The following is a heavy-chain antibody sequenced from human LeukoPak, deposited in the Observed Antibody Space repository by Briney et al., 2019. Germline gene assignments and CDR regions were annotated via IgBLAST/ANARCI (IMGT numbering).Heavy chain of an antibody. CDR1: GGSISSSNW. V-gene: IGHV4-4*02. CDR2: INHSGST. Sequence: PSETLSLTCAVSGGSISSSNWWSWVRQPPGKGLEWIGEINHSGSTNYNPSLKSRVTISVDTSKNQFSLKLSSVTAADTAVYYCARSLNYYDSSGYYYDYWGQGTLVTVSS. CDR3: ARSLNYYDSSGYYYDY. D-gene: IGHD3-22*01. J-gene: IGHJ4*02.